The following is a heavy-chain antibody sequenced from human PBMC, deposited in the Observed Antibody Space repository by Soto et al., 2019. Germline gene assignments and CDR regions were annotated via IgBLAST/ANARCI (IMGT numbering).Heavy chain of an antibody. CDR1: GFSLNTRGVS. Sequence: SGPTLVNPTQTLTLTCTFSGFSLNTRGVSVSWVRQSPGKALEWLALLDWEDDSYYSTSLKTRLTISKDTSKNQVVLTMTNMDPVDTATYYCARYRDSSGYFSPWGQGTLVTVSS. V-gene: IGHV2-70*20. J-gene: IGHJ5*02. D-gene: IGHD3-22*01. CDR2: LDWEDDS. CDR3: ARYRDSSGYFSP.